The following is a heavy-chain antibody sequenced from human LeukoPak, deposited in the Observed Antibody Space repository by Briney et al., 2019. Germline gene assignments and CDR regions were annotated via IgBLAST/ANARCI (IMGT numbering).Heavy chain of an antibody. J-gene: IGHJ5*02. CDR3: ARGVVAHNWFDP. CDR2: IYYSGST. CDR1: GGSISSSSYY. Sequence: SETLSLPCTVSGGSISSSSYYWGWIRQPPGKGLEWIGSIYYSGSTYYNLSLKSRVTISVDTSKNQFSLKLSSVTAADTAVYYCARGVVAHNWFDPWGQGTLVTVSS. V-gene: IGHV4-39*07. D-gene: IGHD5-12*01.